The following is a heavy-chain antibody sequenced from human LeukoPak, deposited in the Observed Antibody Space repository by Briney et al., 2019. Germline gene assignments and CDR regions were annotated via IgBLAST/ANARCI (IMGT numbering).Heavy chain of an antibody. Sequence: GGSLRLSCAASGFTFSSYWMSWVRQAPGKGLEWVANIKQDGSEKYYVDSVKGRFTISRDNAKNSLYLQMNSLRAEDTAVYYCARDAIVGYSGHDFLYYYMDVWGKGTTVTVSS. D-gene: IGHD5-12*01. V-gene: IGHV3-7*01. CDR1: GFTFSSYW. J-gene: IGHJ6*03. CDR3: ARDAIVGYSGHDFLYYYMDV. CDR2: IKQDGSEK.